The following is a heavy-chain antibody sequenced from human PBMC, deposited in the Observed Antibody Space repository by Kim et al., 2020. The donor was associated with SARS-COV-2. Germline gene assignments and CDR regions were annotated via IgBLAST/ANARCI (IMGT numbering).Heavy chain of an antibody. Sequence: GGSLRLSCAASGFDFSSNWMMWVRQAPGKGLEWVANINRGGSRIHYVDSVKGRFTISRDDVKNSLYLQMTSLRSEDPAIYYWVRGPKKGIREDTFNLWG. CDR3: VRGPKKGIREDTFNL. CDR2: INRGGSRI. J-gene: IGHJ5*02. CDR1: GFDFSSNW. V-gene: IGHV3-7*03.